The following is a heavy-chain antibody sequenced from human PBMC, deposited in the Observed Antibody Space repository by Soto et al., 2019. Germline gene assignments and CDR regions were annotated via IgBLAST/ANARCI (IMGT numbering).Heavy chain of an antibody. V-gene: IGHV4-59*08. J-gene: IGHJ4*02. CDR3: ARLKMGPYDYIWGSYRYSHFDY. D-gene: IGHD3-16*02. CDR2: IYYSGST. CDR1: GGSISSYY. Sequence: QVQLQESGPGLVKPSETLSLTCTVSGGSISSYYWSWIRQPPGKGLEWIGYIYYSGSTNYNPSLKSRVTISVDTSKTQFSLKLSSVTAADTAVYYCARLKMGPYDYIWGSYRYSHFDYWGQGTLVTVSS.